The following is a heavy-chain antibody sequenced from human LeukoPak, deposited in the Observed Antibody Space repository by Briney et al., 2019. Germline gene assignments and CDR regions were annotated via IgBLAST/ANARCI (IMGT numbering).Heavy chain of an antibody. CDR1: GGTFSSYA. J-gene: IGHJ4*02. Sequence: ASVKVSCKASGGTFSSYAISWVRQAPGKGLEWMGGFDPEDGETIYAQKFQGRVTMTEDTSTDTAYMELSSLRSEDTAVYYCATTLKWLRSYYFDYWGQGTLVTVSS. CDR3: ATTLKWLRSYYFDY. CDR2: FDPEDGET. D-gene: IGHD5-12*01. V-gene: IGHV1-24*01.